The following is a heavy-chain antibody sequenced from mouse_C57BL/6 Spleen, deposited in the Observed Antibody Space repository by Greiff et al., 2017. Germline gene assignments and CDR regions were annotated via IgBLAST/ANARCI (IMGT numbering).Heavy chain of an antibody. CDR2: IDPETGGT. J-gene: IGHJ3*01. D-gene: IGHD1-1*01. CDR1: GYTFTDYE. CDR3: TRRDFYYGSSYLAWFAY. Sequence: SGAELVRPGASVTLSCKASGYTFTDYEMHWVKQTPVHGLEWIGAIDPETGGTAYNQQFKGKAILTADKSSSTAYMELRSLTSVDSAIYYCTRRDFYYGSSYLAWFAYWGQGTLVTVSA. V-gene: IGHV1-15*01.